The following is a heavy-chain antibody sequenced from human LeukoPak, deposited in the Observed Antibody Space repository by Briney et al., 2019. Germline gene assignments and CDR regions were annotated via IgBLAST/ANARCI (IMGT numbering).Heavy chain of an antibody. J-gene: IGHJ4*02. CDR1: GYTFTGYY. CDR3: ARAPDYYYDSSGPHFDY. Sequence: ASVKVSCKASGYTFTGYYMHWVRQAPGQGLEWMGRISPNNGATNYAQKLQGRVTMTTDTSTSTAYMELRSLRSDDTAVYYCARAPDYYYDSSGPHFDYWGQGTLVTVSS. D-gene: IGHD3-22*01. V-gene: IGHV1-18*01. CDR2: ISPNNGAT.